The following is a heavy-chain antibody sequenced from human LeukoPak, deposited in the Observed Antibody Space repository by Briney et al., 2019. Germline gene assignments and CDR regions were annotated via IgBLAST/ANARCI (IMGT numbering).Heavy chain of an antibody. CDR2: IIGSGGST. CDR3: AKLADDPI. CDR1: GIPFSSYA. J-gene: IGHJ3*02. V-gene: IGHV3-23*01. D-gene: IGHD3-3*01. Sequence: GGSLRLSCAASGIPFSSYAMSWVRQAPGKGLEWVSVIIGSGGSTDYADSVKGRFTISRDNSKNTLFLQMNSLRAEDTAVYYCAKLADDPIWGQGTMVTVSS.